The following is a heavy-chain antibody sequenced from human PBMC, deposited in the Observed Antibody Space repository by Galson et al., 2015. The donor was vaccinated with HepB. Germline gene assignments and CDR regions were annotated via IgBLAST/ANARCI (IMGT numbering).Heavy chain of an antibody. CDR2: ISGGGGST. J-gene: IGHJ6*02. Sequence: SLRLSCAASGFTFSSYAMSWVRQAPGKGLEWVSTISGGGGSTYYADSVKGRFTISRDNSKNTLHLQMNSLRAEDTAVYYCAKDSPPTGYYYYGMDVWGQGTTVTVSS. D-gene: IGHD1-14*01. CDR3: AKDSPPTGYYYYGMDV. CDR1: GFTFSSYA. V-gene: IGHV3-23*01.